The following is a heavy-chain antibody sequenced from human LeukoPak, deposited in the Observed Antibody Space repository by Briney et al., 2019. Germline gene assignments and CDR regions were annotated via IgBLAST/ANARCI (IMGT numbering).Heavy chain of an antibody. Sequence: SAKVSCKASGGTFSSYAISWVRQAPGQGLEWMGGIIPIFGTANYAQKFQGRVTITADESTSTAYMELSSLRSEDTAVYYCASSLIVVVPAARGLGDWGQGTLVTVSS. D-gene: IGHD2-2*01. V-gene: IGHV1-69*13. J-gene: IGHJ4*02. CDR2: IIPIFGTA. CDR1: GGTFSSYA. CDR3: ASSLIVVVPAARGLGD.